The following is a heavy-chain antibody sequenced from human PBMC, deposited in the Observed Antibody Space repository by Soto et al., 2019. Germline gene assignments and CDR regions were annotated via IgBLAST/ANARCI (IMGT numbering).Heavy chain of an antibody. CDR3: AKSPGMYYYDSSGYCHYDY. CDR2: ISSSSSTI. Sequence: GGSLRLSCAASGLTFSSYSMNWVRQAPGKGLEWVSYISSSSSTIYYADSVKGRFTISRDNSKNTLYLQMNSLRAEDTAVYYCAKSPGMYYYDSSGYCHYDYWGQGTLVTVSS. J-gene: IGHJ4*02. D-gene: IGHD3-22*01. V-gene: IGHV3-48*01. CDR1: GLTFSSYS.